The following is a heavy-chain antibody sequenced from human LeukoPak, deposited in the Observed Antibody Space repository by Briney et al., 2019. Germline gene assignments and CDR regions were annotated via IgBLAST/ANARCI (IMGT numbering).Heavy chain of an antibody. V-gene: IGHV1-2*06. J-gene: IGHJ4*02. CDR2: INPNSGGT. D-gene: IGHD1-20*01. CDR3: ARGGAPYGITGTTHDY. Sequence: ASVKVSCKASGYTFTGYYMHWVRQAPGQGLEWMGRINPNSGGTNYAQKFQGRVTMTRDTSISTAYMELSRLRSDDTAVYYCARGGAPYGITGTTHDYWGQGTLVTVSS. CDR1: GYTFTGYY.